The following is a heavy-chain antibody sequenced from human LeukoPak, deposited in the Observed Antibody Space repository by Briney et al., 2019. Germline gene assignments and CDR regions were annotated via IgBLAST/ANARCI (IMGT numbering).Heavy chain of an antibody. D-gene: IGHD3-22*01. CDR2: ISYDGSNK. V-gene: IGHV3-30-3*01. CDR1: GFTFSSYA. CDR3: ARGYYYYDSSGYYSEAY. Sequence: GGSLRLSCAASGFTFSSYAMHWVRQAPGKGLGWVAVISYDGSNKFYADSVKGRFTLSRDNSKNTLYLQMNSLRIEDTAVYYCARGYYYYDSSGYYSEAYWGQGTLVTVSS. J-gene: IGHJ4*02.